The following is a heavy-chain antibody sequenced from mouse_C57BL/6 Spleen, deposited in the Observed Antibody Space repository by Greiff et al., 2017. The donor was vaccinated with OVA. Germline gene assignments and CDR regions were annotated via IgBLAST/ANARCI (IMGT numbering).Heavy chain of an antibody. D-gene: IGHD4-1*01. Sequence: VKLQQPGAELVKPGASVKLSCKASGYTFTSYWMPWVKQRPGQGLEWIGMIHHNSGSTNYNEKFKSKATLTVDKSASTAYMQHSSLTSEDSAVYYCGGGANSWSFDVWGTGTTVTVSS. CDR2: IHHNSGST. J-gene: IGHJ1*03. V-gene: IGHV1-64*01. CDR1: GYTFTSYW. CDR3: GGGANSWSFDV.